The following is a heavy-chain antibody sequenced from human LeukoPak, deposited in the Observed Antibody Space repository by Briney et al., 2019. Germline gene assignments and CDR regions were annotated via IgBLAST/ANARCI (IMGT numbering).Heavy chain of an antibody. D-gene: IGHD2-15*01. Sequence: PSETLSLTCAVSGYSISSGYYWGWIRQPPGKGPEWIGSIYHSGSTYYNPSLKSRVTISVDTSKNQFSLKLSSVTAADTAVYYCARLGYCSSGSCPGYWGQGTLVTVSS. CDR1: GYSISSGYY. CDR3: ARLGYCSSGSCPGY. CDR2: IYHSGST. J-gene: IGHJ4*02. V-gene: IGHV4-38-2*01.